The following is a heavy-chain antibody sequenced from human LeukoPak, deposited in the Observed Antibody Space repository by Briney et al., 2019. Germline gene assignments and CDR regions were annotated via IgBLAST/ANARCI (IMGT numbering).Heavy chain of an antibody. CDR1: GFTFSSYE. Sequence: PGGSLRLSCAASGFTFSSYEMNWVRQAPGKGLEWVSKIGSSGYSIYYADSVRGRFTISRDNAKNSLYLQMNSLRAEDTAVYYCARIGSNWNLLDYWGQGTLVTVSS. D-gene: IGHD1-20*01. CDR2: IGSSGYSI. J-gene: IGHJ4*02. V-gene: IGHV3-48*03. CDR3: ARIGSNWNLLDY.